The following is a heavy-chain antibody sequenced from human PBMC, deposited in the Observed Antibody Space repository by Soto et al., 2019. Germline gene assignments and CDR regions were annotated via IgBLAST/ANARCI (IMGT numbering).Heavy chain of an antibody. D-gene: IGHD4-4*01. V-gene: IGHV4-59*08. J-gene: IGHJ4*02. CDR2: IYYSGST. CDR3: ARLGWGRTTVTRLPSDY. Sequence: PSETLSLTCTVSGGSISSYYWSWIRQPPGKGLEWIGYIYYSGSTNYNPSLRSRVTISVDTSKNQFSLKLSSVTAADTAVYYCARLGWGRTTVTRLPSDYWGQGTLVTVSS. CDR1: GGSISSYY.